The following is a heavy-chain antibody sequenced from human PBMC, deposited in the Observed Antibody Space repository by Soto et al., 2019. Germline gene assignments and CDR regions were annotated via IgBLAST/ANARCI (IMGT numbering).Heavy chain of an antibody. J-gene: IGHJ4*02. D-gene: IGHD3-10*01. CDR1: GFSFSSYS. Sequence: EGQLVESGGGPVKPGGSLRLSCAASGFSFSSYSLSWVRQAPGKGLEWVSSITSSSAYIHYADSVKGRFTISRDNAKNSLYLQMNSLRAEDTAVYYCARDNNFFDSGRGVDYWGQGTLVTVSS. V-gene: IGHV3-21*01. CDR2: ITSSSAYI. CDR3: ARDNNFFDSGRGVDY.